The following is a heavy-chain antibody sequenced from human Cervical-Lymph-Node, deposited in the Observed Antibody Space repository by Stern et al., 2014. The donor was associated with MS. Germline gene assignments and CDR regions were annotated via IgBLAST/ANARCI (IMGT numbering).Heavy chain of an antibody. CDR2: IYWDDDK. Sequence: VTLKESGPTLVKPTQTLTLTCTFSGFSPSTSGVGVGWIRQPPGKALEWLAVIYWDDDKRYSPSLKSRLTITKDTSKNQVVLTMTNMDPVDTATYYCAHRPPRRIAVADDAFDIWGQGTMVTVSS. CDR1: GFSPSTSGVG. D-gene: IGHD6-19*01. CDR3: AHRPPRRIAVADDAFDI. J-gene: IGHJ3*02. V-gene: IGHV2-5*02.